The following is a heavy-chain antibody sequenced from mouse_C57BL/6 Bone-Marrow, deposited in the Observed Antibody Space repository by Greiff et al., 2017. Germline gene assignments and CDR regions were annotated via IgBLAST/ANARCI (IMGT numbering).Heavy chain of an antibody. V-gene: IGHV1-18*01. J-gene: IGHJ4*01. CDR1: GYTFTDYN. Sequence: VQLQQSGPELVKPGASVKIPCKASGYTFTDYNMDWVKQSHGKSLEWIGDINPNNGGTIYNQKFKGKATLTVDKSSSTAYMELRSLTSEDTAVYYCARRGRRRDYAVDYWGQGTSVTVSS. CDR2: INPNNGGT. D-gene: IGHD1-2*01. CDR3: ARRGRRRDYAVDY.